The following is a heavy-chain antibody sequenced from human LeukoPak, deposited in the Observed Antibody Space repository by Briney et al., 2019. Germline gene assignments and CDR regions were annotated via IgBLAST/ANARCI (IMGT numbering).Heavy chain of an antibody. CDR2: MNPDSGNT. CDR1: GYTFTIYD. Sequence: GASVKVSCKASGYTFTIYDINWVRQAAGQGLEWMGWMNPDSGNTDFAQKFQGRVTMTRDTSISTAYMELSSLTSEDTAVYYCAVHRPGDYLDPWGQGTLVTVSS. V-gene: IGHV1-8*01. CDR3: AVHRPGDYLDP. J-gene: IGHJ5*02. D-gene: IGHD4-17*01.